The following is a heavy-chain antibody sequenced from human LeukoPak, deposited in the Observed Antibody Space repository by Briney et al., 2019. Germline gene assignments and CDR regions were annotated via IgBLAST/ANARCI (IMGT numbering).Heavy chain of an antibody. Sequence: PGGSLRLSCAAPGFTFSSYGMHWVRQAPGKGLEWVAVIWYDGSNKYYADSVKGRFTISRDNSKNTLYLQMNSLRAEDTAVYYCGRGLYYYDSSGYWFDYWGQGTLVTVSS. CDR2: IWYDGSNK. J-gene: IGHJ4*02. CDR3: GRGLYYYDSSGYWFDY. D-gene: IGHD3-22*01. CDR1: GFTFSSYG. V-gene: IGHV3-33*01.